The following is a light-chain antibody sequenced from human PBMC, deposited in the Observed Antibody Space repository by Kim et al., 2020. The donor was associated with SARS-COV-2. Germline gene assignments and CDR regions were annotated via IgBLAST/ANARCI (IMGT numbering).Light chain of an antibody. Sequence: EIVMTQSPATLSVSPGERVTLSCRASQSVSSNLAWYQQKPGQAPRLLIYGASTRATGIPARFSGSGSGTEFTLTISSLQSEDFAVYYCQQYNNWPRPTFGQGTRLEIK. CDR3: QQYNNWPRPT. V-gene: IGKV3D-15*01. CDR1: QSVSSN. J-gene: IGKJ5*01. CDR2: GAS.